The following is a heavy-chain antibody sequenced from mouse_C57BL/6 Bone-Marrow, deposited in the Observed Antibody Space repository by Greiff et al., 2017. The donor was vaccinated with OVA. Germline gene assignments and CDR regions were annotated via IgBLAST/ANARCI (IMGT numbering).Heavy chain of an antibody. CDR3: DRWDGYYLYDYDY. Sequence: EVQGVESGGGLVQPGGSMKLSCAASGFTFSDAWMDWVRQSPEKGLEWVAEIRNKANNHATYYAESVKGRFTISRDDSKSSVYLQMNSLRTEDTGIDDSDRWDGYYLYDYDYGGQGNTLIVTS. V-gene: IGHV6-6*01. J-gene: IGHJ2*01. CDR1: GFTFSDAW. CDR2: IRNKANNHAT. D-gene: IGHD2-3*01.